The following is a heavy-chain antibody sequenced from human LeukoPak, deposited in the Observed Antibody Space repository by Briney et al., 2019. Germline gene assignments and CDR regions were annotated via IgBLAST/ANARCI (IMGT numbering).Heavy chain of an antibody. CDR2: IWYDGSNK. CDR1: GFTFSSYG. CDR3: AKAQDRAAVAGRDNFDY. D-gene: IGHD6-19*01. Sequence: PGGSLRLSCAASGFTFSSYGMHWVRQAPGKGLEWVAVIWYDGSNKYYADSVKGRFTISRDNSKNTLYLQMNSLRAEDTAVYYCAKAQDRAAVAGRDNFDYWGQGTLVTVSS. V-gene: IGHV3-30*02. J-gene: IGHJ4*02.